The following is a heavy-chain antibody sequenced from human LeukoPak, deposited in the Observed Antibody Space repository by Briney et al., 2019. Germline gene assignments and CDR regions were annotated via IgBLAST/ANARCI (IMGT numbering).Heavy chain of an antibody. J-gene: IGHJ4*02. CDR3: AKDYSSGWRSFDY. CDR1: GFTFSNYV. V-gene: IGHV3-23*01. CDR2: ISGSGVDA. D-gene: IGHD6-19*01. Sequence: GGSLRLSCAASGFTFSNYVMTWVRQAPGKGLEWVSGISGSGVDAFYADSVKGRFTISRDNSKNTLYLQMNSLRADDTAAYYCAKDYSSGWRSFDYWGQGTLVTVSS.